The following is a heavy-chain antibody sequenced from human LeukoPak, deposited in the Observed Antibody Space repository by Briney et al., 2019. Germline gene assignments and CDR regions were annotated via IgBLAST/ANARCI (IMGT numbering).Heavy chain of an antibody. J-gene: IGHJ5*02. Sequence: PSETLSLTCTVSGGSISSYYWSWIRQPPGKGLEWIGYIYTSGSTNYNPSLKSRVTISVDTSKNQFSLKLSSVTAADTAVYYCARGGRLRYFDWLLYNWFDPWGQGTLVTVSS. D-gene: IGHD3-9*01. CDR1: GGSISSYY. CDR3: ARGGRLRYFDWLLYNWFDP. CDR2: IYTSGST. V-gene: IGHV4-4*09.